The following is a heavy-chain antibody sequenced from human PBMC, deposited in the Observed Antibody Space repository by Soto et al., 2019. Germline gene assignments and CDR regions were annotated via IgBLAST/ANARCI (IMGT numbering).Heavy chain of an antibody. CDR1: GFTFSGYG. CDR2: ISSDGSFK. Sequence: QEQLVESGGGVVQPGRSLRLSCAASGFTFSGYGIHWVRQAPGKGLEWVAIISSDGSFKDYTDSVKGRFTISRDNSKNAVYLQMSSLRAEDTAVYYCAKERSSWVDWYFDLWGRGTLVTVSS. CDR3: AKERSSWVDWYFDL. V-gene: IGHV3-30*18. D-gene: IGHD6-13*01. J-gene: IGHJ2*01.